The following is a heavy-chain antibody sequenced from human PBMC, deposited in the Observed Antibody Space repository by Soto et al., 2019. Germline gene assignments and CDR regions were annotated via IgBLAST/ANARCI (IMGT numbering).Heavy chain of an antibody. D-gene: IGHD1-26*01. J-gene: IGHJ4*02. CDR3: ATSLVTSRARVDY. V-gene: IGHV4-59*12. CDR1: GGSISSYY. CDR2: IYYSGST. Sequence: SETLSLTCTVSGGSISSYYWSWIRQSPGKGLEWIGYIYYSGSTQYTPSLKSRLSISTDTSDNQFSLRLNSVTAADTAVYYCATSLVTSRARVDYWGQGTPVTVSS.